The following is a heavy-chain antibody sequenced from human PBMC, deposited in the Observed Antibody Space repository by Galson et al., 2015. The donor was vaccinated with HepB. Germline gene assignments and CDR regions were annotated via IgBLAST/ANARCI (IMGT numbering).Heavy chain of an antibody. CDR2: FDPEDGET. Sequence: SVKVSCKVSGYTLTELSMHWVRQAPGKGLEWMGGFDPEDGETIYAQKFQGRVTMTEDTSTDTAYMELSSLRSEDTAVYYCATVDSSGSPYAFDIWGQGTMVTGSS. V-gene: IGHV1-24*01. CDR3: ATVDSSGSPYAFDI. J-gene: IGHJ3*02. CDR1: GYTLTELS. D-gene: IGHD3-22*01.